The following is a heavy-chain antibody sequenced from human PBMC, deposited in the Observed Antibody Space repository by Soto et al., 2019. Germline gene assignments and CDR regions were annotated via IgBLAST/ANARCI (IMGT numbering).Heavy chain of an antibody. CDR3: ARGALVLRYFDWSHGFDP. J-gene: IGHJ5*02. V-gene: IGHV1-69*01. CDR2: IIPIFGTA. Sequence: GXSVKVSCKASGGTFSSYAISWVRQAPVQGLEWMGGIIPIFGTANYAQKFQGRVTITADESTSTAYMELSSLRSEDTAVYYCARGALVLRYFDWSHGFDPWGQGTLVTVSS. D-gene: IGHD3-9*01. CDR1: GGTFSSYA.